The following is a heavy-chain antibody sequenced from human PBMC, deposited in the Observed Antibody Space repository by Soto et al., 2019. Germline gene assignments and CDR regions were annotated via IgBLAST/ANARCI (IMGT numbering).Heavy chain of an antibody. Sequence: GESLKISCAASGFTFTDYAMSWVRQAPGKGLEWVSAITGSGATMYYADSVKGRFTISRDKSQNKVNLQLNSLRVEDTAIYYCARGRSSGWYRWLDPWGQGILVTVSS. J-gene: IGHJ5*02. CDR2: ITGSGATM. CDR1: GFTFTDYA. D-gene: IGHD6-19*01. V-gene: IGHV3-23*01. CDR3: ARGRSSGWYRWLDP.